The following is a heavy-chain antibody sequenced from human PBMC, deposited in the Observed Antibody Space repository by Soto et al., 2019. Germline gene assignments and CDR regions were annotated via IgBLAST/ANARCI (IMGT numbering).Heavy chain of an antibody. V-gene: IGHV3-23*01. CDR3: SLSDRYYGMDV. J-gene: IGHJ6*02. CDR2: ISTSGGST. CDR1: GFTFSSYA. Sequence: EVQLLESGGGLVQPGGSLRLSCAASGFTFSSYAMSWVRQAPGKGLEWVSSISTSGGSTYYADSVKGRLTISRDNSNNTLYLQMNSLRAEDTAVYYCSLSDRYYGMDVWGLGTRVNVSS.